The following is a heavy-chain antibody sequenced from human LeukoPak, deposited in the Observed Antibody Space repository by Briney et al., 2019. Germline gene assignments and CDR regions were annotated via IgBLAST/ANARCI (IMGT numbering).Heavy chain of an antibody. CDR2: IASDGSST. V-gene: IGHV3-74*01. CDR1: GFTFSSYW. J-gene: IGHJ4*02. CDR3: ARGRPHGNDY. D-gene: IGHD4-23*01. Sequence: EGSLRLSCAASGFTFSSYWMNWVRQAPGKGLVWVSRIASDGSSTTYADSVKGRFSISRDNAKNTLYLQMNSLRVEDTAVYYCARGRPHGNDYWGQGTLVAVSS.